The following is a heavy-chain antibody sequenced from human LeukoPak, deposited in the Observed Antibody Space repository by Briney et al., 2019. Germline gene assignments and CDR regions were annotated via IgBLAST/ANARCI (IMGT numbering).Heavy chain of an antibody. CDR2: LYGDGRT. J-gene: IGHJ3*02. CDR3: ARGGSYLSAFDI. CDR1: GVTVSSHY. Sequence: GGSLRLSCAASGVTVSSHYMSWVRQAPGMGPEWVSVLYGDGRTFYADSVKGRFTISRDNSKNTLYLQMNSLRAEDTAVYYCARGGSYLSAFDIWGQGTMVTVSS. V-gene: IGHV3-53*01. D-gene: IGHD1-26*01.